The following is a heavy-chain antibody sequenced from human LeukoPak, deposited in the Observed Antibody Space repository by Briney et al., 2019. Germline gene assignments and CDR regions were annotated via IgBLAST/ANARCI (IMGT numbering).Heavy chain of an antibody. Sequence: GESLKISCKGSGNSFTSYWIGWVRQMPGKGLEWMGIIYPGDSDTRYSPFFQGQVTISADKSISTAYLQWSRLKASDTAMYYCARGHDILTGYPDAFDIWGQGTVVTVSS. V-gene: IGHV5-51*01. CDR1: GNSFTSYW. J-gene: IGHJ3*02. D-gene: IGHD3-9*01. CDR3: ARGHDILTGYPDAFDI. CDR2: IYPGDSDT.